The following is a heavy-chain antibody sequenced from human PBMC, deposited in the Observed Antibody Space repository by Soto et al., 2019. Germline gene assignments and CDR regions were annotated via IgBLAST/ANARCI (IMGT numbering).Heavy chain of an antibody. CDR1: GYTFTSYG. J-gene: IGHJ6*02. D-gene: IGHD3-9*01. V-gene: IGHV1-18*01. CDR2: ISAYNGNT. Sequence: ASVKVSCKASGYTFTSYGISWVRQAPGQELERMGWISAYNGNTNYAQKLQGRVTMTTDTSTSTAYMEMRSLRSDDTAVYYCARDLYYDILTGYYYYYGMDVWGQGTTVTVSS. CDR3: ARDLYYDILTGYYYYYGMDV.